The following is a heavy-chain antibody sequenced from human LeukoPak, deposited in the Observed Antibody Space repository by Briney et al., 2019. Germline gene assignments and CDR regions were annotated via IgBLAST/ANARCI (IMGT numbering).Heavy chain of an antibody. D-gene: IGHD3-3*01. Sequence: ASVKVSCKASGYTFTSYGISWVRQAPGQGLEWMGWNSAYNGNTNYAQKLQGRVTMTTDTSTSTAYMELRSLRSDDTAVYYCARTYYDFWSGYYYYYYMDVWGKGTTVTVSS. CDR1: GYTFTSYG. V-gene: IGHV1-18*01. CDR3: ARTYYDFWSGYYYYYYMDV. CDR2: NSAYNGNT. J-gene: IGHJ6*03.